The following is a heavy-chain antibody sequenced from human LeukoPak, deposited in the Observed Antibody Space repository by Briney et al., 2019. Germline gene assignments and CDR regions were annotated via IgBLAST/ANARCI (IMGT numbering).Heavy chain of an antibody. CDR2: IYYSGST. V-gene: IGHV4-39*07. CDR3: ARIEDYYYYMDV. CDR1: GGSISSSSYY. Sequence: SETLSLTCTVSGGSISSSSYYWGWIRQPPGKGLEWIGSIYYSGSTYYNPSLKSRVTISVDTSRNQFSLKLSSVTAADTAVYYCARIEDYYYYMDVWGKGTTVTVSS. J-gene: IGHJ6*03. D-gene: IGHD5-24*01.